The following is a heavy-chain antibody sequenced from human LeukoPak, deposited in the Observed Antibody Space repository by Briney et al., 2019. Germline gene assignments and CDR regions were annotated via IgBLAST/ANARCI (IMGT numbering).Heavy chain of an antibody. J-gene: IGHJ4*02. V-gene: IGHV3-30*02. Sequence: GGSLRLSCAASGFTFSSFGMHWVRQAPGKGLEWVAFIRYDGSNKYHADSVKGRFTISRDNSKNTLYLQMNSLRAEDTAVYYCAKDRGYSSRCLDYWGQGTLVTVSS. CDR3: AKDRGYSSRCLDY. D-gene: IGHD5-18*01. CDR1: GFTFSSFG. CDR2: IRYDGSNK.